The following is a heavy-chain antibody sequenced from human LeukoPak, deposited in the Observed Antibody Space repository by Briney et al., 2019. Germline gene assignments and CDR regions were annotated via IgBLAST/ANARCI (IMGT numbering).Heavy chain of an antibody. V-gene: IGHV4-34*01. Sequence: PSETLSLTCAVYGGSFSGYYWSWIRQPPGKGLEWIGEINHSGSTNYNPSLKSRVTISVDTSKNQFSLKLSSVTAADTAVYYCARDKAGAMFDWGQGTLVTVSS. CDR1: GGSFSGYY. J-gene: IGHJ4*02. CDR3: ARDKAGAMFD. D-gene: IGHD3-10*02. CDR2: INHSGST.